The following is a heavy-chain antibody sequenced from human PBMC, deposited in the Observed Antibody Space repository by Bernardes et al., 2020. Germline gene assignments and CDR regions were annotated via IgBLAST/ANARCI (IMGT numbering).Heavy chain of an antibody. CDR2: IYPADSDT. V-gene: IGHV5-51*01. Sequence: GESLKISCKGSGYSFTSSWIAWVRQIPGKGLEWMGIIYPADSDTRYSPSFQGQVTISADKSISTAYLQWSSLKASDTAMFYCATRTLGNWNDVGAFNIWGQGTMVTGSS. CDR1: GYSFTSSW. CDR3: ATRTLGNWNDVGAFNI. D-gene: IGHD1-1*01. J-gene: IGHJ3*02.